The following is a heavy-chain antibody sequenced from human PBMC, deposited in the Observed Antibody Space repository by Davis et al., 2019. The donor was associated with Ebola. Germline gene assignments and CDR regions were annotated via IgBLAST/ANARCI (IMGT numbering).Heavy chain of an antibody. CDR2: ISRNGDST. J-gene: IGHJ6*02. CDR3: ARGTIDTAMVAYGMDV. Sequence: GGSLRLSCAASGFTFSYYALHWVRQAPGKGLEYVSGISRNGDSTYYANSVKGRFIISRDDSKNTLYLQMGRLRAEDMAVYYCARGTIDTAMVAYGMDVWGQGTTVTVSS. CDR1: GFTFSYYA. V-gene: IGHV3-64*01. D-gene: IGHD5-18*01.